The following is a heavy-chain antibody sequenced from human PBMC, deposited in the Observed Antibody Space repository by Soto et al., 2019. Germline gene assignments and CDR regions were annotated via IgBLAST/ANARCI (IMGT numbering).Heavy chain of an antibody. D-gene: IGHD6-6*01. CDR2: ISSNGGST. CDR3: ARKSIAARLFDY. J-gene: IGHJ4*02. Sequence: GGSLRLSCAASGFTFSSYAMHWVRQAPGKGLEYVSAISSNGGSTYYANSVKGRFTISRDNSKNTLYLQMGSLRAEDMAVYYCARKSIAARLFDYWGQGTLVTVSS. V-gene: IGHV3-64*01. CDR1: GFTFSSYA.